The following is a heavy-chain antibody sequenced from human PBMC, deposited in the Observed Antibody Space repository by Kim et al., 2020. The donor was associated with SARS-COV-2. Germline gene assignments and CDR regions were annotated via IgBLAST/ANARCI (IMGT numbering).Heavy chain of an antibody. CDR1: GYTFTSYY. J-gene: IGHJ3*02. CDR3: ARSGYYDSSGYPALDAFDI. V-gene: IGHV1-46*01. D-gene: IGHD3-22*01. CDR2: INPSGGST. Sequence: ASVKVSCKASGYTFTSYYMHWVRQAPGQGLEWMGIINPSGGSTSYAQKFQGRVTMTRDTSTSTVYMELSSLRSEDTAVYYCARSGYYDSSGYPALDAFDIWGQGTMVTVSS.